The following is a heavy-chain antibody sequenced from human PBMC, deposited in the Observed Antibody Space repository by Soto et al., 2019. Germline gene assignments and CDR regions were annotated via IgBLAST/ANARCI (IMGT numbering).Heavy chain of an antibody. V-gene: IGHV1-69*13. CDR2: IIPIFGTA. CDR1: GGTLSSYA. CDR3: ARQGSLRFLEWLLSWFDP. J-gene: IGHJ5*02. D-gene: IGHD3-3*01. Sequence: GASVKVSCKASGGTLSSYAISWVRQAPGQGLEWMGGIIPIFGTANYAQKFQGRVTITADESTSTAYMELSSLRSEDTAVYYCARQGSLRFLEWLLSWFDPWGQGTLVTVSS.